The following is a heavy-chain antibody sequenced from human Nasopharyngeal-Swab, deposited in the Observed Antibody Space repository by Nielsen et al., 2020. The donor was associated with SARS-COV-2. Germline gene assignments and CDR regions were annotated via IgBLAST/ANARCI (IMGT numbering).Heavy chain of an antibody. V-gene: IGHV1-2*06. CDR2: INPNSGGT. CDR3: ARVRYYDFWSGYSSYYGMDV. D-gene: IGHD3-3*01. CDR1: GYTFTGYY. J-gene: IGHJ6*02. Sequence: ASVKVSRKASGYTFTGYYMHWVRQAPGQGLEWMGRINPNSGGTNYAQKFQGRVTMTRDTSISTAYMELSRLRSDDTAVYYCARVRYYDFWSGYSSYYGMDVWGQGTTVTVSS.